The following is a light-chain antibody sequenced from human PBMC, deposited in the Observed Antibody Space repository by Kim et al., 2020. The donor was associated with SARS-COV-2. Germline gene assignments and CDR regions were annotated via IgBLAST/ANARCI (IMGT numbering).Light chain of an antibody. CDR1: RSDVGSYNL. CDR2: EVS. CDR3: CSYAGSSTYVV. J-gene: IGLJ2*01. Sequence: QPITISCTGTRSDVGSYNLVSWYQQHPGKAPKLMIYEVSKRPSGVSNRFSGSKSGNTASLTISGLQAEDEADYYCCSYAGSSTYVVFGGGTQLTVL. V-gene: IGLV2-23*02.